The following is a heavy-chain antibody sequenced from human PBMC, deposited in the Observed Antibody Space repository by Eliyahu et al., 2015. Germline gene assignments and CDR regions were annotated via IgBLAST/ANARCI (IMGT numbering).Heavy chain of an antibody. CDR1: GFPFTNAW. V-gene: IGHV3-15*01. CDR2: IKSKTDGGTT. D-gene: IGHD3-22*01. J-gene: IGHJ4*02. CDR3: TTVHRYPHSSSFQF. Sequence: EVQLVESGXGLVKPGGXLGXSCAASGFPFTNAWMNWVRQIPGKGLEWVGRIKSKTDGGTTDYAAPVKGRFTISRDDSKNTLYLQMNSLKIEDTGMYHCTTVHRYPHSSSFQFWGQGALVTVSA.